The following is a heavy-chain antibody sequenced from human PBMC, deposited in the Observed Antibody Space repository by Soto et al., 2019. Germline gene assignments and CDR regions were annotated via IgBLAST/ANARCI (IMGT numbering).Heavy chain of an antibody. D-gene: IGHD6-13*01. J-gene: IGHJ1*01. CDR3: ARDRTGIAAAGVFQH. V-gene: IGHV1-18*01. Sequence: ASVKVSCKASGYTFTSYGISWVRQAPGQGLEWMGWISAYNGNTNYAQKLQGRVTMTTDTSTSTAYMELRSLRSDDTAVYYCARDRTGIAAAGVFQHWGQGTLVTVSS. CDR2: ISAYNGNT. CDR1: GYTFTSYG.